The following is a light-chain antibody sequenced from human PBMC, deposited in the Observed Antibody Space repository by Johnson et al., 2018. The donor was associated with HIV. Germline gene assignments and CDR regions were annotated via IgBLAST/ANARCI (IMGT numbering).Light chain of an antibody. CDR3: GTLDSSLSAEV. V-gene: IGLV1-51*02. Sequence: QSVLTQPPSVSAALGQKVTVSCAGSSSNIGKNYVSWYQQLPGTAPKLLIYENNKRPSGIPDRFSGSKSGTSATLGITGLQTGDEADYYGGTLDSSLSAEVFGTGTKVTVL. CDR2: ENN. CDR1: SSNIGKNY. J-gene: IGLJ1*01.